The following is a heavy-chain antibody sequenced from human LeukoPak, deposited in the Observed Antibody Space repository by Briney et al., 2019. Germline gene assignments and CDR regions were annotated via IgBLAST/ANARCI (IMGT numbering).Heavy chain of an antibody. D-gene: IGHD6-19*01. CDR3: ARDSSSGWFDY. J-gene: IGHJ4*02. Sequence: PSETLSLTCTVSGGSISSYYWSWIRQPPGKGLEWIGYIYYSGSTNYNPSLQSRVTISVDTSKNQFSLKLSSVTAADTAVYYCARDSSSGWFDYWGQGTLVTVSS. V-gene: IGHV4-59*01. CDR2: IYYSGST. CDR1: GGSISSYY.